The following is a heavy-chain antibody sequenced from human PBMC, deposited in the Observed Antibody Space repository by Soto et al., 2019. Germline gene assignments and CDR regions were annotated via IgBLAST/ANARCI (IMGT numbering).Heavy chain of an antibody. CDR3: AGSTGMPPVDY. J-gene: IGHJ4*02. Sequence: QLLESGGGLVQRGGTVRLSCAASTFTFRSYAMSWVRQAPGKGLEWVSAFTGSGGAPYYAVSVKRRFAISRDHSKSTPYLQMNSLRGEDTAVDYCAGSTGMPPVDYWGQGTLVTVSS. V-gene: IGHV3-23*01. CDR2: FTGSGGAP. D-gene: IGHD5-18*01. CDR1: TFTFRSYA.